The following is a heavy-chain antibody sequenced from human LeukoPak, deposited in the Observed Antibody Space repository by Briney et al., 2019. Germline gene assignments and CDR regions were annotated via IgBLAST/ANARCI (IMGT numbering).Heavy chain of an antibody. D-gene: IGHD3-16*02. CDR3: ARSHDHLWGNYPDY. V-gene: IGHV4/OR15-8*01. CDR2: IHHDGRI. J-gene: IGHJ4*02. Sequence: SETLSLTCDVSGVSIDSTNWWNWVRQPPGKGLEWIGEIHHDGRINYNPSLKSRVTLSVDKSKNQFSLRLNSVTAADTAMYYCARSHDHLWGNYPDYWGQGTLVTVSS. CDR1: GVSIDSTNW.